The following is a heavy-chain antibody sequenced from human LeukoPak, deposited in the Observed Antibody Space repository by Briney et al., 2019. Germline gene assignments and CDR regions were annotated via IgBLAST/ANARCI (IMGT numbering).Heavy chain of an antibody. CDR3: ARFAAGGSYYYYMDV. J-gene: IGHJ6*03. D-gene: IGHD3-10*01. CDR1: GFTFSSYA. Sequence: GGSLRLSCAASGFTFSSYAMSWVRQAPGKGLEWVSAISGSGGSTYYADSVKGRFTISRDNSKNSLYLQMNSLRADDTAVYYCARFAAGGSYYYYMDVWGKGTTLTVSS. CDR2: ISGSGGST. V-gene: IGHV3-23*01.